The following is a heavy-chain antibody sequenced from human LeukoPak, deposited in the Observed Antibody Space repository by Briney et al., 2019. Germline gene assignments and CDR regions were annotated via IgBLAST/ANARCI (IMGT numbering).Heavy chain of an antibody. Sequence: SGGSLRLSCAASGFTVSGTWMHWVRQAPGKGLVWFSRINNDGRSTSYADPVKGRFTISRDNAKNTLYMQMNSLRAEDTAVYYCGTAFEFWGQGTLVTVSS. CDR3: GTAFEF. CDR1: GFTVSGTW. CDR2: INNDGRST. D-gene: IGHD5-18*01. V-gene: IGHV3-74*01. J-gene: IGHJ4*02.